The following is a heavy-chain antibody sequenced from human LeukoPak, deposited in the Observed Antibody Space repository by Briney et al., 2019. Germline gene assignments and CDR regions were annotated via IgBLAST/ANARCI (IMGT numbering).Heavy chain of an antibody. V-gene: IGHV3-23*01. CDR3: AKLGYCRGGSCYALYDY. Sequence: GGSLRLSCAASGFTFSSYAMSWVRQAPGKGLEWVSAISGSGGSTYYADSAKGRFTISRDNSKSTLYLQMNSLRAEDTAVYYCAKLGYCRGGSCYALYDYWGQGTLVTVSS. J-gene: IGHJ4*02. D-gene: IGHD2-15*01. CDR1: GFTFSSYA. CDR2: ISGSGGST.